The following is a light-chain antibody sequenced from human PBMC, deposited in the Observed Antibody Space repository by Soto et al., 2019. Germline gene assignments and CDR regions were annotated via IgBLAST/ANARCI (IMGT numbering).Light chain of an antibody. CDR2: GAS. CDR3: QQYNNWPLT. J-gene: IGKJ4*01. V-gene: IGKV3-15*01. Sequence: EIVMTQSPATRSVSPGERGTLSCRARQSISSSLAWYQQNPGQAPRLLIYGASTRATGVPARFSGSGSGTEFTLTIGSLQSEDFAVYYCQQYNNWPLTFGGGTKVEIK. CDR1: QSISSS.